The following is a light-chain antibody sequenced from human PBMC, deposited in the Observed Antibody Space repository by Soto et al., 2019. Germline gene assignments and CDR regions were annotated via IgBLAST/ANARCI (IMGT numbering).Light chain of an antibody. J-gene: IGKJ4*01. Sequence: DIQMTQSPSSLSASIGDRVTITCRASQSISNYLHWYQQKPGKAPKFLIYDASNLASGVPSKFSGTGSANSFTLTLSSLQPEDLAIYYCQQNYSAPFTFGGGTRVEI. V-gene: IGKV1-39*01. CDR1: QSISNY. CDR3: QQNYSAPFT. CDR2: DAS.